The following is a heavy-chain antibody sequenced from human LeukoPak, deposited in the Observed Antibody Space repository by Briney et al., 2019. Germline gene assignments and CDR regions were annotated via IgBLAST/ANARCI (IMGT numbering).Heavy chain of an antibody. V-gene: IGHV3-48*01. CDR3: ARDRIKSGSYYFDY. Sequence: GGSLRLSCAASAFTFSDYSMNWVRQAPGKGLEWVSYISGRSSTIYYADSVKGRFTISRDNAKNSMYLQMNSLRAEDTAVYYCARDRIKSGSYYFDYWGHGTLVTVSS. CDR1: AFTFSDYS. CDR2: ISGRSSTI. D-gene: IGHD1-26*01. J-gene: IGHJ4*01.